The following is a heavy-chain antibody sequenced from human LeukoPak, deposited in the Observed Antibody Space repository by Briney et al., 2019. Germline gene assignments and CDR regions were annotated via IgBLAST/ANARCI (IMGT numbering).Heavy chain of an antibody. J-gene: IGHJ4*02. D-gene: IGHD3-22*01. CDR1: GGSISSYY. V-gene: IGHV4-59*01. Sequence: SETLSLTCTVSGGSISSYYWSWIRQSPGKGLEWIGYIYYSGSTNYNPSLKSRVTISVDTSKNQFSLKLSSVTAADTAVYYCARHSSLGSGYYYWGQGTLVTVSS. CDR3: ARHSSLGSGYYY. CDR2: IYYSGST.